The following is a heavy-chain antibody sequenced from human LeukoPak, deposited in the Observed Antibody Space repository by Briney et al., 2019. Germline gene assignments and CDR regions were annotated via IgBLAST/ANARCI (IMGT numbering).Heavy chain of an antibody. CDR3: AKVGGNWYFDL. Sequence: ASVKVSCKASGYTFTDYYMHWVRQAPGQGLEWMGWINPISGATNYALKFQGRVTMTRDTSISTAYMDLSRLRSDDTAVYYCAKVGGNWYFDLWSRGTLVTVPP. CDR1: GYTFTDYY. V-gene: IGHV1-2*02. CDR2: INPISGAT. D-gene: IGHD3-3*01. J-gene: IGHJ2*01.